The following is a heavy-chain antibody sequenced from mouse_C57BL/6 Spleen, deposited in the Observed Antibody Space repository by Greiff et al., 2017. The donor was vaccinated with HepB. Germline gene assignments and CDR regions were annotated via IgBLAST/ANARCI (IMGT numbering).Heavy chain of an antibody. D-gene: IGHD1-1*01. V-gene: IGHV5-12*01. J-gene: IGHJ3*01. Sequence: EVQLQESGGGLVQPGGSLKLSCAASGFTFSDYYMYWVRQTPEKRLEWVAYISNGGGSTYYPDTVKGRFTISRDNAKNTLYLQMSRLKSEDTAMYYCGRPTDYGSSWFAYWGQGTLVTVSA. CDR1: GFTFSDYY. CDR3: GRPTDYGSSWFAY. CDR2: ISNGGGST.